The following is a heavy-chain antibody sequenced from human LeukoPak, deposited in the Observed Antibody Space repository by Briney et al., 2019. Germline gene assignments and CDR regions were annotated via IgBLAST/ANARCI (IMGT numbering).Heavy chain of an antibody. V-gene: IGHV4-31*03. D-gene: IGHD5-18*01. CDR3: ARDEALRGYSYGSFDY. CDR2: IYYSGST. Sequence: SSETLSLTCTVSGGSISSGGYYWSWIRQHPGKGLEWIGYIYYSGSTYYNPSLKSRVTISVDTSKNQFSLKLSSVTAADTAVYYCARDEALRGYSYGSFDYWGQGTLVTVSS. J-gene: IGHJ4*02. CDR1: GGSISSGGYY.